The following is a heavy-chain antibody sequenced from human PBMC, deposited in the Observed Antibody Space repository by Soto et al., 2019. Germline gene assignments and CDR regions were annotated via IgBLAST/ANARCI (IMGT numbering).Heavy chain of an antibody. D-gene: IGHD3-22*01. CDR3: AKISSGPFDY. CDR1: GFTFSSCG. CDR2: ISYDGSNK. Sequence: PGGSLRLSCAASGFTFSSCGMHWVRQAPGKGLEWVAVISYDGSNKYYADSVKGRFTISRDNSKNTLYLQMNSLRAEDTAVYYCAKISSGPFDYWGQGTLVTVSS. V-gene: IGHV3-30*18. J-gene: IGHJ4*02.